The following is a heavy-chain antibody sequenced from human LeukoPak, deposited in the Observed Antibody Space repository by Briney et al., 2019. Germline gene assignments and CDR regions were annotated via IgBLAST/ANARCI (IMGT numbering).Heavy chain of an antibody. D-gene: IGHD3-10*01. Sequence: SETLSLTCAVYGGSFSGYYWSWIRQPPGKGLEWIGEINHSGSTYYNPSLKSRVTISVDTSKNQFSLKLSSVTAADTAVYYCARALSYYTANWFDPWGQGTLVTVSS. CDR2: INHSGST. V-gene: IGHV4-34*01. CDR1: GGSFSGYY. CDR3: ARALSYYTANWFDP. J-gene: IGHJ5*02.